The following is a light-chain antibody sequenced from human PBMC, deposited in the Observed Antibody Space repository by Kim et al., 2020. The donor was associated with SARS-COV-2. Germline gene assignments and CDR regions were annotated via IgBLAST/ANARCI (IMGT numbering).Light chain of an antibody. CDR1: SGHSSYI. J-gene: IGLJ3*02. V-gene: IGLV4-60*03. Sequence: QPVLTQSSSASASLGSSVKLTCTLSSGHSSYIIAWHQQQPGKAPRYLMKLEGSGSYNKGSGVPDRFSGSSSGADRYHTISNLQSEDEADYYCETWDSNTWVYGGGTKLTVL. CDR3: ETWDSNTWV. CDR2: LEGSGSY.